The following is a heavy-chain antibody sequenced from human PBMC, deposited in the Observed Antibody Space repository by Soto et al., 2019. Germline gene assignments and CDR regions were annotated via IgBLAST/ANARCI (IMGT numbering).Heavy chain of an antibody. D-gene: IGHD3-22*01. CDR3: ARGYPPTMIVARGAFDI. CDR1: GGSFSGYY. J-gene: IGHJ3*02. V-gene: IGHV4-34*01. CDR2: INHSGST. Sequence: SLTCAVYGGSFSGYYWSWIRQPPGKGLEWIGEINHSGSTNYNPSLKSRVTISVDTSKNQFSLKLSSVTAADTAVYYCARGYPPTMIVARGAFDIWGQGTMVTVSS.